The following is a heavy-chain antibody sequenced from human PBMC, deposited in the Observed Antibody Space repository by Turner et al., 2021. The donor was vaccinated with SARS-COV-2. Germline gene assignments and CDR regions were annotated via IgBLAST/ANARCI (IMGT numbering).Heavy chain of an antibody. D-gene: IGHD2-2*01. Sequence: EVQLVESGGGLVKPGESLRLACAASGFTYGSGSVNWVRQAPGKWLEWVSSISSSSSYIYYADSVKGRFTISRDNAKNSLYLQMNSLRAEDTAVYYCARDHRPVVVPAAKRAGSYYYGMDVWGQGTTVTVSS. J-gene: IGHJ6*02. CDR3: ARDHRPVVVPAAKRAGSYYYGMDV. V-gene: IGHV3-21*01. CDR1: GFTYGSGS. CDR2: ISSSSSYI.